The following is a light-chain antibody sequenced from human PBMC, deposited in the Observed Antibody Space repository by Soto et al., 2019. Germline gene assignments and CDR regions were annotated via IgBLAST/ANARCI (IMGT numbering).Light chain of an antibody. CDR3: QQYNNWPVT. CDR2: GAS. J-gene: IGKJ1*01. Sequence: EIVMTQSPATLSVSPGETATLSCRASQSVSSNLAWYQQKPGQAPRLLIYGASTRATGIPDRFSGSGSGTEFTLTISSLQSEDFAVYYCQQYNNWPVTFGQGTKVEIK. V-gene: IGKV3-15*01. CDR1: QSVSSN.